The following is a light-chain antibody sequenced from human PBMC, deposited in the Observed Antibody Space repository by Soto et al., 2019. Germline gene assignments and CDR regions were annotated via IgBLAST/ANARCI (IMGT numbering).Light chain of an antibody. J-gene: IGLJ1*01. V-gene: IGLV2-14*03. CDR1: SSDVGGYNA. CDR3: SSYASGGSYV. CDR2: GVS. Sequence: QSALTQPASVSGSPGQSITISCSGSSSDVGGYNAVSWYQQHPGKVPKLVIYGVSDRPSGISSRFSASKSGNTASLTISGLQAEDEADYYCSSYASGGSYVFGTGTKLPS.